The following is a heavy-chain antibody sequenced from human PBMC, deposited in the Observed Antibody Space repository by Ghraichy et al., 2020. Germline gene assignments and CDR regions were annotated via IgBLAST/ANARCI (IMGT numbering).Heavy chain of an antibody. CDR3: ARMHSSSSSMDV. CDR1: GFSLSTSGMC. D-gene: IGHD6-6*01. CDR2: IDWDDDK. Sequence: SGPTLMKPTQTLTLTCTFSGFSLSTSGMCVSWIRQPPGKALEWLARIDWDDDKYYSTSLKTRLTISKDTSKNQVVLTMTNMDPVDTATYYCARMHSSSSSMDVWGQGTTVTVSS. V-gene: IGHV2-70*11. J-gene: IGHJ6*02.